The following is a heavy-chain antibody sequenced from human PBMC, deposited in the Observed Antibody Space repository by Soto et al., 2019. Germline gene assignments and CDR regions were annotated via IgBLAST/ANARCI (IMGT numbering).Heavy chain of an antibody. J-gene: IGHJ6*02. V-gene: IGHV5-51*01. CDR1: GYSFTSYW. Sequence: PGESLKLSCKGSGYSFTSYWIGWVCQMPGKGLEWMGIIYPGDSDTRYSPSFQGQVTISADKSISTAYLQWSSLKASDTAMYYCARPRDGHKGKNYYGMDVWGQGTTVTVSS. CDR3: ARPRDGHKGKNYYGMDV. CDR2: IYPGDSDT.